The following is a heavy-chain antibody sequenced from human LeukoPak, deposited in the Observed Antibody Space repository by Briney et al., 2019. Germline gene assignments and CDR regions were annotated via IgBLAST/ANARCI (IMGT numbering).Heavy chain of an antibody. CDR1: GFTFGSYS. CDR3: ARDKGYYGSGSYYSMDY. D-gene: IGHD3-10*01. V-gene: IGHV3-21*01. CDR2: ISSSSSYI. Sequence: GGSLRLSCAASGFTFGSYSMNWVRQAPGKGLEWVSSISSSSSYIYYADSVKGRFTISRDNAKNSLYLQMNSLRAEDTAVYYCARDKGYYGSGSYYSMDYWGQGTLVTVSS. J-gene: IGHJ4*02.